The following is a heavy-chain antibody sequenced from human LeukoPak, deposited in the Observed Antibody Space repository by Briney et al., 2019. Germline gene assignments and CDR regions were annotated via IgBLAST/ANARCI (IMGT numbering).Heavy chain of an antibody. J-gene: IGHJ4*02. CDR2: IGGSGGDT. V-gene: IGHV3-23*01. D-gene: IGHD6-13*01. Sequence: GGSLRLSCVASRFTFSSSAMNWVRQAPGEGLQWVSAIGGSGGDTYYADSVKGRFTISRENSKTTVYLQMNSLRAEDTAVYYCARVPIAAFDYWGQGTLVTVSS. CDR3: ARVPIAAFDY. CDR1: RFTFSSSA.